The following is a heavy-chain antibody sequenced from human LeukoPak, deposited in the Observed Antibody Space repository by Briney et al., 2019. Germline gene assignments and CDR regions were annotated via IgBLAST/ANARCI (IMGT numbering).Heavy chain of an antibody. CDR2: ISRSGSTI. Sequence: GGSLRLSCAASGFTLSSSEMNWVRQAPGKGLEWVSYISRSGSTIFYADSVKGRFTISRDNAKNSVSLQMNSLRAEDTAVYFCARPTWTNYMDVWGKGTAVTVSS. CDR3: ARPTWTNYMDV. J-gene: IGHJ6*03. D-gene: IGHD3/OR15-3a*01. CDR1: GFTLSSSE. V-gene: IGHV3-48*03.